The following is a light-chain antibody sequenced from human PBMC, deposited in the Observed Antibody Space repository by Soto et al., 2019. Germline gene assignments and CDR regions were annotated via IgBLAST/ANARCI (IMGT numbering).Light chain of an antibody. CDR1: SSNIGAGYD. V-gene: IGLV1-40*01. J-gene: IGLJ1*01. Sequence: QSALTQPPSVSGAPGQRVTISCTGSSSNIGAGYDVHWYQQLPGTAPKLLIYGNSNRPSGVPDRFSGSKSGTSASLAITWLQAEDEAYYYCQSYDSSLSGPYVFGTGTKVTVL. CDR2: GNS. CDR3: QSYDSSLSGPYV.